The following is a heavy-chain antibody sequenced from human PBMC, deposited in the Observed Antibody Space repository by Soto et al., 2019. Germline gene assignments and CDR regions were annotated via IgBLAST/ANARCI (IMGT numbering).Heavy chain of an antibody. J-gene: IGHJ4*02. V-gene: IGHV3-23*01. Sequence: EVQLLESGGALLQPEESLRLSCAASGFTFSFCAMSWVPQAPGKGLEWVSSMRGSNGDTYYADSVKGRFTISRDNSKNTLYLQMNSLRVEDTALYYWVKGHSDSYYYFDYWGQGALVTVSS. D-gene: IGHD3-22*01. CDR3: VKGHSDSYYYFDY. CDR2: MRGSNGDT. CDR1: GFTFSFCA.